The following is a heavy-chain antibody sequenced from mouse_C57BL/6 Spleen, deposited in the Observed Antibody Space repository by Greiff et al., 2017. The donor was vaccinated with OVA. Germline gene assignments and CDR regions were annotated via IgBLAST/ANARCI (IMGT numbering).Heavy chain of an antibody. D-gene: IGHD2-1*01. CDR3: AREGNYHFDY. Sequence: EVKLMESEGGLVQPGSSMKLSCTASGFTFSDYYMAWVRQVPEKGLEWVANINYDGSSTYYLDSLKSRFIISRDNAKNILYLQMSSLKSEDTATYYCAREGNYHFDYWGQGTTLTVSS. CDR2: INYDGSST. J-gene: IGHJ2*01. CDR1: GFTFSDYY. V-gene: IGHV5-16*01.